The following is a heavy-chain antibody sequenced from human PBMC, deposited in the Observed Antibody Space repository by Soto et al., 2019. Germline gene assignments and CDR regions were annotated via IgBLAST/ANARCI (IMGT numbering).Heavy chain of an antibody. CDR2: INHSGST. CDR1: GGSFSGYY. D-gene: IGHD3-16*01. Sequence: SGTLSLTCAVYGGSFSGYYWSWIRQPPRKGLEWIGEINHSGSTNYNPSLKTRVTISVDTSKNQFSLKLSSVTAADTAVYYCARNLKRYDYIWGRKVGYWGQGTLVTVSS. V-gene: IGHV4-34*01. J-gene: IGHJ4*02. CDR3: ARNLKRYDYIWGRKVGY.